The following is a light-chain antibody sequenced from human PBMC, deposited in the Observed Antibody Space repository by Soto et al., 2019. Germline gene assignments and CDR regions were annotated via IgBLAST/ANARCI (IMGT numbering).Light chain of an antibody. CDR3: QQYSTYPLT. J-gene: IGKJ4*01. CDR2: DAS. V-gene: IGKV1-5*01. CDR1: QGITTF. Sequence: DIRMTQSPSTLSASIGDRVTITCRASQGITTFLAWYQQKPGKAPQILIYDASKLEPGVPSRLSGGGSGTEFTLTISSLQPDDFATYYCQQYSTYPLTFGGGTRVEIK.